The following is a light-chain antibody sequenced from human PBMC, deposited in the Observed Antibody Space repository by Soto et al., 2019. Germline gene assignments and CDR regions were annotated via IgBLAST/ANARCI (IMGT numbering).Light chain of an antibody. Sequence: SVLTRPPSVSGFPVQAVTISCTETSSDVGGYNYVSWYQQHPGKAPKLMIYDVSKRPSGVPDRFSGSKSGNTAPLTISGLQAEDEADYYCCSYAGSYTYVFGTGTKVTVL. CDR1: SSDVGGYNY. V-gene: IGLV2-11*01. CDR2: DVS. CDR3: CSYAGSYTYV. J-gene: IGLJ1*01.